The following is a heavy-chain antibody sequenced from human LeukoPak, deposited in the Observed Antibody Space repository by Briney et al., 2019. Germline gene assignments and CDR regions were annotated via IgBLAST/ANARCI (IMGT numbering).Heavy chain of an antibody. CDR3: ARVKICGVSGGSCYGYYYGLDV. Sequence: GASVKVSCKASGYTFTSYGISWVRQAPGQGLEWMGWINPKSGGTNYAQKFQGWVTMTRDTSISTAYMDLSRLRSDDTAVYYCARVKICGVSGGSCYGYYYGLDVWGQGTPVTVSS. D-gene: IGHD2-15*01. V-gene: IGHV1-2*04. CDR2: INPKSGGT. J-gene: IGHJ6*02. CDR1: GYTFTSYG.